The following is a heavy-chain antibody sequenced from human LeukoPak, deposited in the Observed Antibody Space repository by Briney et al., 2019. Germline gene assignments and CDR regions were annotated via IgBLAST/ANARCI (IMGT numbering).Heavy chain of an antibody. V-gene: IGHV3-30*01. CDR1: GFTFSSYA. Sequence: PGRSLRLSCAASGFTFSSYAMHWVRQPPGKGLEWVAVISYDGSNKYYADSVKGRFTISRDNSKNTLYLQMNSLRAADTAVCYCARARVSSVVPAALQIPLAAWGKGTTVTVSS. D-gene: IGHD2-2*02. CDR2: ISYDGSNK. J-gene: IGHJ6*04. CDR3: ARARVSSVVPAALQIPLAA.